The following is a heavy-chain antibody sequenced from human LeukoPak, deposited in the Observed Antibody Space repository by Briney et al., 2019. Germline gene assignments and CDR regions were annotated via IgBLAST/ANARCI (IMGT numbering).Heavy chain of an antibody. Sequence: SQTLSLTCTVSGGSISSGGYYWSWIRQPPGKGLQWIGYISHSGSTYYNPSLKSRVTISVDKSKNQFSLKLSSVTAADTAVYYCARIRTTVTTFLNYGMDVWGQGTTVTVSS. CDR2: ISHSGST. V-gene: IGHV4-30-2*01. D-gene: IGHD4-17*01. CDR1: GGSISSGGYY. J-gene: IGHJ6*02. CDR3: ARIRTTVTTFLNYGMDV.